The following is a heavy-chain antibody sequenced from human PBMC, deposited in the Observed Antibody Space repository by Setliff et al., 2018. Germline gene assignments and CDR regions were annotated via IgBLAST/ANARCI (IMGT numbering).Heavy chain of an antibody. D-gene: IGHD3-16*01. CDR2: IWNDGSSK. CDR1: GFTFSNYG. V-gene: IGHV3-33*01. CDR3: ARDGGEY. J-gene: IGHJ4*02. Sequence: LRLSCVASGFTFSNYGMHWVRQAPGKGLEWVALIWNDGSSKFYGDSVKGRFTISRDNSMNSLYLQMNSLRAEDTAVYYCARDGGEYWGQGTLVTVSS.